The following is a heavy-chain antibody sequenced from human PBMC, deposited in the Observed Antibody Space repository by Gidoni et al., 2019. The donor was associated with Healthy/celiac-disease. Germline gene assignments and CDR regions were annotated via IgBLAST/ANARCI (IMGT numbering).Heavy chain of an antibody. J-gene: IGHJ2*01. CDR2: ISGSGGST. Sequence: EVQLVESGGGLVQPGGSLRLSCAASGFTFSSDAMSWVRQAPGKGLEWGSAISGSGGSTYYADSVKGRFTISRDNSKNTLYLQMNSLRAEDTAVYYCAKDYHYYDSSGYGWYFDLWGRGTLVTVSS. CDR3: AKDYHYYDSSGYGWYFDL. D-gene: IGHD3-22*01. V-gene: IGHV3-23*04. CDR1: GFTFSSDA.